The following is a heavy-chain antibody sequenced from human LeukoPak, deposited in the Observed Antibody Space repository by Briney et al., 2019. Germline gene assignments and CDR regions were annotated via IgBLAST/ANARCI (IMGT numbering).Heavy chain of an antibody. D-gene: IGHD2-21*01. V-gene: IGHV3-7*01. CDR3: AREXXGGDCYXGX. Sequence: GGSLRLSCAASGFTFSSYWMSWVRQAPGKGLEWVANIKQDGSEKYYVDSVKGRFTISRDNAKNSLYLQMNSLRAEDRAVYYCAREXXGGDCYXGXWGQGTLXTVX. J-gene: IGHJ4*02. CDR1: GFTFSSYW. CDR2: IKQDGSEK.